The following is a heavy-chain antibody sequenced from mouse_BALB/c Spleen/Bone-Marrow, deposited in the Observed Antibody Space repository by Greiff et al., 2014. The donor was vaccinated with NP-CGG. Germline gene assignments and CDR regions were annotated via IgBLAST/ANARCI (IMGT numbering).Heavy chain of an antibody. J-gene: IGHJ2*01. Sequence: QVQLKESGAELVRPGTSVKVSCKASGYAFTNYLIEWVKQRPGKGLEWIGVINHGSGGTNYNEKFKGKATLTADKSSSTAYMQFSSLTSDDSAVDFCARSYFGSPYFDYWGQGTTLTVSS. CDR1: GYAFTNYL. CDR3: ARSYFGSPYFDY. D-gene: IGHD1-1*01. CDR2: INHGSGGT. V-gene: IGHV1-54*01.